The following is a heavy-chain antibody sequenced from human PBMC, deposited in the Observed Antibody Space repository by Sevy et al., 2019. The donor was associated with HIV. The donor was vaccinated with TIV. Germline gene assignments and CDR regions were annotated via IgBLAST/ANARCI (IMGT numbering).Heavy chain of an antibody. V-gene: IGHV3-30-3*01. Sequence: GGSLRLSCAASGFAFSTHAMHWVRQAPGKGLEWVAVISYEGTETFYAASVEGRFTISRDNSKNMLSLQINSLKPENTAVYYCARDGGYSIKWYPLYWGHGTLVTVSS. CDR2: ISYEGTET. D-gene: IGHD1-26*01. CDR1: GFAFSTHA. CDR3: ARDGGYSIKWYPLY. J-gene: IGHJ4*01.